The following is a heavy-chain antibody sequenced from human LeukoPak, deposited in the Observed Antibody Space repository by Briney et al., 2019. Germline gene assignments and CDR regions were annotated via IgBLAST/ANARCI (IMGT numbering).Heavy chain of an antibody. CDR3: ARDRSRNYYDSSGYIDY. CDR1: GYTFTSYY. CDR2: INPSGGST. Sequence: GASVKVSCKASGYTFTSYYMHWVRQAPGQGLEWMGIINPSGGSTSYAQKFQGRVTMTRDTSTSTVYMELSSLRSEDTAVYYCARDRSRNYYDSSGYIDYWGQGTLVTVSS. J-gene: IGHJ4*02. V-gene: IGHV1-46*01. D-gene: IGHD3-22*01.